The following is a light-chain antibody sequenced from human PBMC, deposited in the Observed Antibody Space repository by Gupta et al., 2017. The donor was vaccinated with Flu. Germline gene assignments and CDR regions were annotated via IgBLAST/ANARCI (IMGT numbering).Light chain of an antibody. J-gene: IGKJ1*01. CDR3: QQDEILRTRT. CDR1: QDLRTH. CDR2: EAA. Sequence: DIQMTPSPSSLSTSVGDRVTIPCQASQDLRTHFNSYQQKAGKAPKRLIYEAANWKTGVAARFSGSGCGKDVSLTISSRQQEDEAAYYCQQDEILRTRTFGQGTKVEIK. V-gene: IGKV1-33*01.